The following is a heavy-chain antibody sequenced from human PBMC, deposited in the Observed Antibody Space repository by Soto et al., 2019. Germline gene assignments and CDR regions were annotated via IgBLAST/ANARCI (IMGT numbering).Heavy chain of an antibody. CDR1: GFTYSTYT. D-gene: IGHD3-10*01. J-gene: IGHJ6*02. CDR2: ISYDGSNK. V-gene: IGHV3-30*18. CDR3: AKDSRVLLWFGNYYYGMDV. Sequence: HPGGSLRLSCAASGFTYSTYTMHWVRQAPGTGLEWVAVISYDGSNKYYADSVKGRFTISRDNSKNTLYLQMNSLRAEDTAVYYCAKDSRVLLWFGNYYYGMDVWGQGTTVTVSS.